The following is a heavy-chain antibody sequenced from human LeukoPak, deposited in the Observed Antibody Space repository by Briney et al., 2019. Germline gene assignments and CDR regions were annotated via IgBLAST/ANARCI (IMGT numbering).Heavy chain of an antibody. CDR2: IYHSGGP. CDR1: GGFISSDGYY. V-gene: IGHV4-30-4*01. D-gene: IGHD6-6*01. Sequence: TLSLTCTVSGGFISSDGYYWSWIRQPPGKGLEWIGNIYHSGGPYYNPSLKSRVVMSVDTSKNQFSLRMNSVTAADTAVYYCARLRPEYSNFFDHWGQGALVTVSS. CDR3: ARLRPEYSNFFDH. J-gene: IGHJ4*02.